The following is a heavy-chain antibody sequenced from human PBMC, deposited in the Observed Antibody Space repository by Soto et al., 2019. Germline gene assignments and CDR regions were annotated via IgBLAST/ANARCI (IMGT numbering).Heavy chain of an antibody. J-gene: IGHJ5*02. CDR3: ARGVVGAAGENWFDP. D-gene: IGHD6-13*01. CDR1: GGSISSFY. Sequence: TLSLTCTVSGGSISSFYWSWIRQPPGKGLEWIGYISYSGSTNYSPSLKSRVTMSADTSKNQFSLRLTSITTADTAVYYCARGVVGAAGENWFDPWGQGTLVTVSS. V-gene: IGHV4-59*12. CDR2: ISYSGST.